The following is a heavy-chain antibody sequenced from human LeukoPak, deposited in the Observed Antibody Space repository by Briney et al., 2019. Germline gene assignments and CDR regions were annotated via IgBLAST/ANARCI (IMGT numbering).Heavy chain of an antibody. CDR3: ARAREFGVVITTSFDY. V-gene: IGHV3-23*01. CDR2: ISGGGGTT. Sequence: PGGSLRLSCAASGFTFTNYAMSWGRQAPGKGLEWVSGISGGGGTTYYADSVKGRFTISRDNSKNTLYLQMHSLRAEDTALYYCARAREFGVVITTSFDYWGQGTLVTVSS. CDR1: GFTFTNYA. J-gene: IGHJ4*02. D-gene: IGHD3-22*01.